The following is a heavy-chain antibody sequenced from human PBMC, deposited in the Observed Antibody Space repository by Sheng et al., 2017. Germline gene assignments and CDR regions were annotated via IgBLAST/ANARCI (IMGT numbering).Heavy chain of an antibody. CDR1: GGSISINYYY. J-gene: IGHJ4*02. Sequence: QLQLQESGPGLVMPSETLSLTCTVSGGSISINYYYWGWIRQPPGKGLEWIGSIYYSGNTYYNPSLKSRVTISVDTSKNQFSLKMSSVTAADTAVFYCTRVHGYNYGHFDYWGQGMLVTVSS. D-gene: IGHD5-18*01. CDR3: TRVHGYNYGHFDY. V-gene: IGHV4-39*07. CDR2: IYYSGNT.